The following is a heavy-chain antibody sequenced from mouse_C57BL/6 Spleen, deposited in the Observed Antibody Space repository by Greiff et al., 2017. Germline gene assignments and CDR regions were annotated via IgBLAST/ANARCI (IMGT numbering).Heavy chain of an antibody. J-gene: IGHJ2*01. CDR2: IVPEDGDT. Sequence: EVQLQQSGAELVKPGASVKLSCTASGFNIKDYYMPWVKQRTEQGLEWIGRIVPEDGDTKYAPKFQGKATITADTSSNTAYLQLSNLTSEDTAVYYCARHLLGRSGFDYWGQGTTLTVSS. CDR1: GFNIKDYY. D-gene: IGHD4-1*01. CDR3: ARHLLGRSGFDY. V-gene: IGHV14-2*01.